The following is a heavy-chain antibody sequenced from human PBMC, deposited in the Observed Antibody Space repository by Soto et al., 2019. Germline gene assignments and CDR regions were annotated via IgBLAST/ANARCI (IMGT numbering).Heavy chain of an antibody. Sequence: QVQLQQWGAGLLKPSETLSLTCAVYGGSFSGYYWSWIRQPPGKGLEWIGEINHSGSTNYSPSLKSRVTISVDTSKNQFSLKLSSVTAADTAVYYCARLLGSPQPAIYYYYMDVWGKGTTVTVSS. CDR1: GGSFSGYY. CDR2: INHSGST. D-gene: IGHD1-26*01. CDR3: ARLLGSPQPAIYYYYMDV. J-gene: IGHJ6*03. V-gene: IGHV4-34*01.